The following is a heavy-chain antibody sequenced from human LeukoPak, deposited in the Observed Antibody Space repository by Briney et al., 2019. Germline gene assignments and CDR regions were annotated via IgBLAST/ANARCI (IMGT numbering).Heavy chain of an antibody. CDR1: GLTFSNYW. J-gene: IGHJ4*02. CDR3: ARWAGVTDY. D-gene: IGHD3-10*01. CDR2: IKQNGSET. V-gene: IGHV3-7*03. Sequence: HPGGSLRLSCAASGLTFSNYWMSWVRQVPGKGLEWVANIKQNGSETYHADSVEGRFTISRDNAKNSLYLQMDSLTAEDTAVYYCARWAGVTDYWGQGTLVTVSS.